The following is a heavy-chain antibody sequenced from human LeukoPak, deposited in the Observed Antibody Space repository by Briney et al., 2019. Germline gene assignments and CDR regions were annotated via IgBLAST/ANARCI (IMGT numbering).Heavy chain of an antibody. J-gene: IGHJ4*02. D-gene: IGHD5-12*01. CDR3: ARAFADIVATYFDY. CDR2: ISSSSSYI. CDR1: GFTFSSYS. Sequence: PGGSLRLSCAASGFTFSSYSMNWVRQAPGKGLEWVSSISSSSSYIYYADSVKGRFTISRDNAKNSLYLQMNSLRAEDTAVYYCARAFADIVATYFDYWGQGTLVTVSS. V-gene: IGHV3-21*01.